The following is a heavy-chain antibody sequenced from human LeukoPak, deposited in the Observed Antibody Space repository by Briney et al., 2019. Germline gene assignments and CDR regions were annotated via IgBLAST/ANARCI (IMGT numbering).Heavy chain of an antibody. D-gene: IGHD2-21*01. J-gene: IGHJ4*02. CDR3: AADQTGVGYCDGDCYSY. Sequence: SVKVSCKASGFTFTSSAIQWVRQAREQRLEWIGWIVVGSGNTNYAQKFQERVTITRDMSTSTAYMELSSLRSEDTAVYYCAADQTGVGYCDGDCYSYWGQGALVTVSS. CDR1: GFTFTSSA. CDR2: IVVGSGNT. V-gene: IGHV1-58*02.